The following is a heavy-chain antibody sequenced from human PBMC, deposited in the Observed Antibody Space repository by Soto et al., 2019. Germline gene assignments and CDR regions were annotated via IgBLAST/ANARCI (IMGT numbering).Heavy chain of an antibody. J-gene: IGHJ6*02. CDR3: ALMGGGLEGYCSGGSCYPRVNYGMDV. Sequence: GGSLRLSXAASGFTFSSYAMSWVRQAPGKGLEWVTAISGSGGSTYYADSVKGRFTISRDNSKNTLYLQMNSLRAEDTAVYYCALMGGGLEGYCSGGSCYPRVNYGMDVWGQGTTVTVSS. D-gene: IGHD2-15*01. V-gene: IGHV3-23*01. CDR2: ISGSGGST. CDR1: GFTFSSYA.